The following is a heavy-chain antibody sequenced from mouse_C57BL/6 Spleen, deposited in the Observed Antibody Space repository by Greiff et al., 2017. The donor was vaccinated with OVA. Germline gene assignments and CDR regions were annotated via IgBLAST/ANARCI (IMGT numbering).Heavy chain of an antibody. V-gene: IGHV1-54*01. CDR3: ARGGAMDY. Sequence: QVQLKESGAELVRPGTSVKVSCKASGYAFTNYLIEWVKQRPGQGLEWIGVINPGSGGTNYNEKFKGKATLTADKSSSTAYMQLSSLTSEDSAVYFCARGGAMDYWGQGTSVTVSS. J-gene: IGHJ4*01. CDR2: INPGSGGT. CDR1: GYAFTNYL.